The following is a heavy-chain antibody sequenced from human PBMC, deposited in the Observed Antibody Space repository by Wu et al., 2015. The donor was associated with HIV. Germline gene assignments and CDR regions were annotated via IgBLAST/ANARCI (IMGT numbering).Heavy chain of an antibody. J-gene: IGHJ4*02. CDR2: INPNSGGT. CDR1: GYTFTDYSY. D-gene: IGHD3-10*01. V-gene: IGHV1-2*02. Sequence: PGASVKVSCKTSGYTFTDYSYIQWVRQAPRQRLEWMGWINPNSGGTNYAEKFQGRVTMTRDTSITTAYMELSRLRSDDTAMYYCARGNYGDYWGQGTLVTVSS. CDR3: ARGNYGDY.